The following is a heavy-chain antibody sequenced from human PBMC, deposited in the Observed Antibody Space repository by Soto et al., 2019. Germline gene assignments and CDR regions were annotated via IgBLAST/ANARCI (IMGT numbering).Heavy chain of an antibody. CDR3: ARGPSPLAY. V-gene: IGHV6-1*01. J-gene: IGHJ4*02. D-gene: IGHD6-6*01. CDR2: TYYRSRWYS. Sequence: PSQTLSLTWAVSGDNVSSNSAAWNWIRQSPSRGLEWLGRTYYRSRWYSDYAGSVKSRITINADTSKNQFSLHLNSVTPQDTAVYYCARGPSPLAYWVRGTVVTVSS. CDR1: GDNVSSNSAA.